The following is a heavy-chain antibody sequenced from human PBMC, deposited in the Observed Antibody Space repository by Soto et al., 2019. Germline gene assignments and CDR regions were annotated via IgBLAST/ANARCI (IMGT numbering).Heavy chain of an antibody. J-gene: IGHJ4*02. Sequence: GASVKVSCKASGGTFSSYAISWVRQAPGQGLEWMGGIIPIFGTANYAQKFQGRVTITADESTSTAYMELSSLRSEDTAVYYCARADCSGGSCYPQLARTLDYWGQGTLVTVSS. V-gene: IGHV1-69*13. CDR3: ARADCSGGSCYPQLARTLDY. CDR1: GGTFSSYA. D-gene: IGHD2-15*01. CDR2: IIPIFGTA.